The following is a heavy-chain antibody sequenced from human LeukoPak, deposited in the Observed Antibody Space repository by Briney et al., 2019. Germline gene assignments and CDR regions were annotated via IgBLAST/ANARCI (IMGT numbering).Heavy chain of an antibody. Sequence: GGSLRLSCVASGFTLSDHWMYWVRQGPSRGLAHVSRVESDASRTTYADSVKGRFTISRDDAKNSLYLHMSSLRAEDTAVYYCARDPPALEDFDYWGQGTQVTVSS. CDR3: ARDPPALEDFDY. V-gene: IGHV3-74*03. J-gene: IGHJ4*02. CDR1: GFTLSDHW. CDR2: VESDASRT.